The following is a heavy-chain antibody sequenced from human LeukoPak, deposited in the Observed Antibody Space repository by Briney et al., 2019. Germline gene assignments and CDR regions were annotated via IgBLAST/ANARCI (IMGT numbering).Heavy chain of an antibody. CDR2: ISGSGGST. CDR3: AREPYCSGGSCSLDY. Sequence: GGSLKLSCAASGFTFSSYAMSWVRQAPGKGLEWVSAISGSGGSTYYADSVKGRFTISRDNSKNTLYLQMNSLRAEDTAVYYCAREPYCSGGSCSLDYWGQGTLVTVSS. CDR1: GFTFSSYA. V-gene: IGHV3-23*01. J-gene: IGHJ4*02. D-gene: IGHD2-15*01.